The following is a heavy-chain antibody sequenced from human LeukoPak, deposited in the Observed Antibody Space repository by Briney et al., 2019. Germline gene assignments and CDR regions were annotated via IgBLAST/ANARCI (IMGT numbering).Heavy chain of an antibody. D-gene: IGHD2-21*02. J-gene: IGHJ5*02. CDR2: INPSGGST. CDR1: GYTFTSYY. Sequence: GASVQVSCKASGYTFTSYYMHWVRQAPGQGLEWMGIINPSGGSTSYAQKFQGRVTMTRDTSTSTVYMELSSLRSEDTAVYYCARAPYCGGDCYPNWFDPWGQGTLVTVSS. V-gene: IGHV1-46*01. CDR3: ARAPYCGGDCYPNWFDP.